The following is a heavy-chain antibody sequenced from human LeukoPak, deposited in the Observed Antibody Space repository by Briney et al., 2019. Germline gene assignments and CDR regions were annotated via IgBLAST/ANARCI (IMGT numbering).Heavy chain of an antibody. Sequence: GGSLRLSCAASGFTFSSYAMSWVRQAPGKGLEWVSAISSNGGSTYYANSVKGRFTISRDNSKNTLYLQMGSLRAEDMAVYYCAREYCSGGSCYSDYWGQGTLVTVSS. V-gene: IGHV3-64*01. CDR3: AREYCSGGSCYSDY. CDR1: GFTFSSYA. J-gene: IGHJ4*02. D-gene: IGHD2-15*01. CDR2: ISSNGGST.